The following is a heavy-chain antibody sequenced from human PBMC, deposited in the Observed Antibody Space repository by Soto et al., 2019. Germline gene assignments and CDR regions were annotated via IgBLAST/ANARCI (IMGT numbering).Heavy chain of an antibody. J-gene: IGHJ6*02. CDR2: ISGYNGNT. Sequence: ASVKVSCKASGYTFTNYCFSWVRQAPGQGLEWMGWISGYNGNTKYAEKFQGRVTMTTDTSTSTAHMELRSLRSDDTAVYYCAGEGQAPYYYYGMDVWGQGTAVTVSS. CDR3: AGEGQAPYYYYGMDV. CDR1: GYTFTNYC. V-gene: IGHV1-18*01.